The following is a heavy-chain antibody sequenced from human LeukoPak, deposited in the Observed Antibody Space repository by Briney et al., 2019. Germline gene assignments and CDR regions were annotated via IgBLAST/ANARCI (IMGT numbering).Heavy chain of an antibody. D-gene: IGHD6-13*01. CDR1: GFTFSSYA. V-gene: IGHV3-23*01. CDR3: AKREVAAAGPSPPPHFHH. J-gene: IGHJ1*01. CDR2: ISGSGDSA. Sequence: GGSLRLSCAASGFTFSSYAMSWVRQAPGKGLEWVSAISGSGDSANYADSVKGRFAVSRDNSKNTLDLQMSSLRAEDTAVYYCAKREVAAAGPSPPPHFHHWGQGTLVTVSS.